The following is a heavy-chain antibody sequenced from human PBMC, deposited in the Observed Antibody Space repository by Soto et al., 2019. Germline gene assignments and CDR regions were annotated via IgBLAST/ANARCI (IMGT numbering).Heavy chain of an antibody. D-gene: IGHD5-12*01. CDR1: GDTFNTYT. CDR3: ASVFSGFDPRGLDN. Sequence: VKLVQSGPEVQKPGSSVRVSCKTSGDTFNTYTLSWVRQAPGQGLEWMGRIVPVLGITNYAQSFQDRLTITAHTSTTTVYMELSSLRSDDTALYYCASVFSGFDPRGLDNWGQGTLVIVSS. V-gene: IGHV1-69*02. CDR2: IVPVLGIT. J-gene: IGHJ4*02.